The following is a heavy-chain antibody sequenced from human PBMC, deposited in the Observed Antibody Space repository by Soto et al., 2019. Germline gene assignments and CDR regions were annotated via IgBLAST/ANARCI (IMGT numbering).Heavy chain of an antibody. CDR2: ISYDGSNK. CDR3: AKAAATYYCSGGYCYNYYFDS. J-gene: IGHJ4*02. V-gene: IGHV3-30*18. CDR1: GFTFSNYD. Sequence: QVQLVESGGGVIQPGRSLRLSCAVSGFTFSNYDMHWVRQAPGKGLEWVAVISYDGSNKYYADSVRGRFTISRDNSKNTLYLQMNSLRADDTAVYYCAKAAATYYCSGGYCYNYYFDSWGQGTLVTVSS. D-gene: IGHD2-15*01.